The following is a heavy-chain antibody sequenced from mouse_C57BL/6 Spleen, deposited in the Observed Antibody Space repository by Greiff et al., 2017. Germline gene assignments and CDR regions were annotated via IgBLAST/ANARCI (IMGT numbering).Heavy chain of an antibody. Sequence: EVQLVESEGGLVQPGSSMKLSCTASGFTFSDYYMAWVRQVPEKGLEWVANINYDGSSTYYLDSLKSRFIISRDNAKNILYLQMSSLKSEDTATYYCARGRNWEGFAYWGQGTLVTVSA. V-gene: IGHV5-16*01. CDR1: GFTFSDYY. J-gene: IGHJ3*01. CDR2: INYDGSST. CDR3: ARGRNWEGFAY. D-gene: IGHD4-1*01.